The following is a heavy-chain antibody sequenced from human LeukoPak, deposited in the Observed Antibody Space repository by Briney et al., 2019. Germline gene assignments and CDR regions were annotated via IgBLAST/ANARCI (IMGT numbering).Heavy chain of an antibody. J-gene: IGHJ6*02. CDR1: GFTFSSYG. V-gene: IGHV3-33*01. CDR2: IWYDGSNK. D-gene: IGHD2-8*01. Sequence: GGSLILSCAASGFTFSSYGMLWVRQAPGKGLEWVAVIWYDGSNKYYADSVKGRFTISRDNSKNTLYLQMNSLRAEDTAVYYCARDYMVYASYYYYGMDVWGQGTTVTVSS. CDR3: ARDYMVYASYYYYGMDV.